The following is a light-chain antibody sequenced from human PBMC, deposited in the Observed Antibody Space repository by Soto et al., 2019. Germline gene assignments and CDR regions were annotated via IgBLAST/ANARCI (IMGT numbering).Light chain of an antibody. J-gene: IGKJ3*01. CDR1: QSLSSNY. Sequence: EIVLTQSPGTLSLSPGERATLSCRASQSLSSNYLAWYQQRPGQSPRLLVYGASSRATGIPDRFCGSGFGTDFALTISRLEPEDSSVYYCHQYDNAPFTFGPGTRVGIK. CDR2: GAS. V-gene: IGKV3-20*01. CDR3: HQYDNAPFT.